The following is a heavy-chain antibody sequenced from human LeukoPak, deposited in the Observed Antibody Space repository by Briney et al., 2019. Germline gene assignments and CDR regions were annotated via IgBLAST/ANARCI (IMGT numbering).Heavy chain of an antibody. J-gene: IGHJ5*02. CDR1: GGSFSGYY. CDR3: ARDGGGGFDP. CDR2: INHSGST. Sequence: SETLSLTCAVYGGSFSGYYWSWIRQPPGKGLEWIGEINHSGSTNYNPSLKSRVTMSVDTSKNQFSLKLSSVTAADTAVYYCARDGGGGFDPWGQGTLVTVSS. D-gene: IGHD3-16*01. V-gene: IGHV4-34*01.